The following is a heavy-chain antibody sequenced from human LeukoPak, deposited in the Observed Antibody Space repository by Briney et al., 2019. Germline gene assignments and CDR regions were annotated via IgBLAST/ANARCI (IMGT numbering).Heavy chain of an antibody. CDR2: IKSKADGGTT. CDR3: TTECCSSVRCYGYYCYYYMDV. J-gene: IGHJ6*03. CDR1: GFTFANAW. V-gene: IGHV3-15*01. D-gene: IGHD2-2*01. Sequence: PGGSLRLSCAASGFTFANAWMNWVRQAPGRGLEWLGRIKSKADGGTTDYGAPVKGRVSISRGDSKNMVYLQMNSLRSEDTAVYYCTTECCSSVRCYGYYCYYYMDVWGKGTAVTVSS.